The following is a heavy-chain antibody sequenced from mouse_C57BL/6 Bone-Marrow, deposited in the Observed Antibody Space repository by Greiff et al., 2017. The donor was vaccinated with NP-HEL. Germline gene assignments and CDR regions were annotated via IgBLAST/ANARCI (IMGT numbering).Heavy chain of an antibody. V-gene: IGHV1-64*01. CDR3: ARAVLPLWYFDV. CDR2: IHPNSGST. D-gene: IGHD6-1*01. CDR1: GYTFTSYW. Sequence: QVQLQQPGAELVKPGASVKLSCKASGYTFTSYWMHWVKQRPGQGLEWIGMIHPNSGSTNYNEKFKSKATLTVDKSSSTAYMQLSSLTSEDSAVYYCARAVLPLWYFDVWGTGTTVTVSS. J-gene: IGHJ1*03.